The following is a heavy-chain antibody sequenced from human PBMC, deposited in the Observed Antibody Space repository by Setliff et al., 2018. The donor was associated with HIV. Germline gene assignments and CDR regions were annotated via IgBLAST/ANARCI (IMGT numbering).Heavy chain of an antibody. CDR2: IYSDGST. Sequence: PGGSLRLSCAASGFTVSSHYMSWVRQAPGKGLEWVSTIYSDGSTYHADSVKGRFTLSRDNSKNTLDLQMSSLEAEDTAVYYCVREERAADSGSYYSSRWFDRWGQGTLVTVSS. CDR1: GFTVSSHY. J-gene: IGHJ5*02. V-gene: IGHV3-53*01. CDR3: VREERAADSGSYYSSRWFDR. D-gene: IGHD1-26*01.